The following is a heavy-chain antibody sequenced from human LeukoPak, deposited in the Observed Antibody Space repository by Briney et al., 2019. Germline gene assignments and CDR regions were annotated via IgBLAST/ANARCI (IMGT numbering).Heavy chain of an antibody. CDR2: IYYSGST. CDR1: GGSISSYY. D-gene: IGHD3-22*01. Sequence: SETLYLTCTVSGGSISSYYWSWIRQPPGKGLEWIGYIYYSGSTNYNPSLESRVTISVDTSKNQFSLKLSSVSAADTAVYYCARGVLGYDSSGSDAFDIWGQGTMVTVSS. V-gene: IGHV4-59*01. CDR3: ARGVLGYDSSGSDAFDI. J-gene: IGHJ3*02.